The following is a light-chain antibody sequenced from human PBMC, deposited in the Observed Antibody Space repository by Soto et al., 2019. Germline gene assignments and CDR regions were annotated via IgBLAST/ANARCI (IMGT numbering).Light chain of an antibody. Sequence: QSALTQPASVSGSPGQSSTISCTGTSSDVGGSNYVSWYQQHPGIAPKLMIYDVTNRPSGVSHRFSGSRSGNTASLTISGIQAEDEADYYCSSYRSGTVVFGGGTKLTVL. CDR1: SSDVGGSNY. CDR3: SSYRSGTVV. J-gene: IGLJ2*01. CDR2: DVT. V-gene: IGLV2-14*01.